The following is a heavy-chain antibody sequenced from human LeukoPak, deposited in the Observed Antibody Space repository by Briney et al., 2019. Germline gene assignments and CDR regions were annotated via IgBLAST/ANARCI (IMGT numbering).Heavy chain of an antibody. CDR3: ARGDIQYGLPWYYGMDV. V-gene: IGHV4-59*01. CDR2: IYYSGST. Sequence: SETLSLTCTVSGGSISSYYWSLIRQPPGKGLEWIGYIYYSGSTNYNPSLKSRVTISVDTSKNQFSLKLSSVTAADTAVYYCARGDIQYGLPWYYGMDVWGQGTTVTVSS. D-gene: IGHD2/OR15-2a*01. J-gene: IGHJ6*02. CDR1: GGSISSYY.